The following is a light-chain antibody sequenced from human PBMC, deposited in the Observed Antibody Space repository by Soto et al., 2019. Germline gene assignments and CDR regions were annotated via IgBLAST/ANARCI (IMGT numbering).Light chain of an antibody. CDR3: QKYNIAPYT. CDR1: QGISNS. CDR2: AAS. V-gene: IGKV1-27*01. Sequence: DIQMTQSPSSLSASVGDRVTITCRASQGISNSLAWYQQKPGKIPKLLIYAASTFQSVVPSRFSGSGSGTDFTLTISSLQPEDVATYYCQKYNIAPYTFGQGTKLEIK. J-gene: IGKJ2*01.